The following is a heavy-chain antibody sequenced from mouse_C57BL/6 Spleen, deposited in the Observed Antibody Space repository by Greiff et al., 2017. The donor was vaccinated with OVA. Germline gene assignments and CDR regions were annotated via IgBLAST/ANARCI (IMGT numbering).Heavy chain of an antibody. V-gene: IGHV3-1*01. CDR2: ISYSGST. J-gene: IGHJ3*01. Sequence: VQLKESGPGMVKPSQSLSLTCTVTGYSITSGYDWHWIRHFPGNKLEWMGYISYSGSTNYNPSLKSRISITHDTSKNHFFLKLNSVTTEDTATYYCARDQLGSWFAYWGQGTLVTVSA. CDR1: GYSITSGYD. D-gene: IGHD4-1*02. CDR3: ARDQLGSWFAY.